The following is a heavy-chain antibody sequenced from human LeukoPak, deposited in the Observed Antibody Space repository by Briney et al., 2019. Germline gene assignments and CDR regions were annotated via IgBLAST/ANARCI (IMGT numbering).Heavy chain of an antibody. J-gene: IGHJ4*02. D-gene: IGHD5-12*01. Sequence: ASVKVSCKASGYTFTGYYMHWVRQAPGQGLEWMGIINPSGGSTSYAQKFQGRVTMTRDTSTSTVYMELSSLRSEDTAVYYCARDSHIVATRWCFDYWGQGTLVTVSS. CDR1: GYTFTGYY. CDR3: ARDSHIVATRWCFDY. CDR2: INPSGGST. V-gene: IGHV1-46*01.